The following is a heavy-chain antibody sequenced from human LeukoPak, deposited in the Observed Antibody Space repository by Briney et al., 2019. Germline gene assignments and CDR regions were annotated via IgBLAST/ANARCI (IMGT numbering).Heavy chain of an antibody. D-gene: IGHD6-19*01. Sequence: PSETLSLTCTVSGGSISSSSYYWGWIRQPPGKGLEWIGSIYYSGSTYYNPSLKSRVTISVDTSKNQFSLKLSSVTAADTAVYYCARVTRSSGATGNWGQGTLVTVSS. CDR3: ARVTRSSGATGN. V-gene: IGHV4-39*07. J-gene: IGHJ4*02. CDR1: GGSISSSSYY. CDR2: IYYSGST.